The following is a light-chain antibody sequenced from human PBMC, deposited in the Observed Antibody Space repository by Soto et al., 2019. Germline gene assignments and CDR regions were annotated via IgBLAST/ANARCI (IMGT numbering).Light chain of an antibody. CDR2: GAS. Sequence: LMTQSPPTLSLSPGERATLSCRASQTIYTNLAWYQQKTGQPPRLLIYGASTTATGIPARFRGRGSGTEFTLTISSLQSEDFAVYYCQQEDNWAPFRYTFGQGTTVEIK. CDR1: QTIYTN. J-gene: IGKJ2*01. V-gene: IGKV3-15*01. CDR3: QQEDNWAPFRYT.